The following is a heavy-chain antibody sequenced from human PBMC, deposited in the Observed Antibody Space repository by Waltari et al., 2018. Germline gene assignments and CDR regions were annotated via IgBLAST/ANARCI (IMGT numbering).Heavy chain of an antibody. V-gene: IGHV4-59*01. D-gene: IGHD4-17*01. J-gene: IGHJ4*02. CDR2: IYYSGNT. CDR1: GGSISTYY. CDR3: ARGGAVTSFDY. Sequence: QVQLQESGPGLVKPSETLSLTCTVSGGSISTYYWSWIRQPPGKGLEWIGYIYYSGNTNYNPSLKSRVTISVDMSKNQFSLKLSSVTAADTAVYYCARGGAVTSFDYWGQGTLVTVSS.